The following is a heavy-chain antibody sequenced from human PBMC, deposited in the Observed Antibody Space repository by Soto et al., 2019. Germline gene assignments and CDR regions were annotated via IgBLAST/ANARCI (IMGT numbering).Heavy chain of an antibody. V-gene: IGHV1-69*08. Sequence: QVQLVQSGAAVKKPGSSVKVSCKASGGTFSSYTISWVRQAPGQGLEWMGRIIPILGIANYAQKFQGRVTITADKSTSTAYMELSSLRSEDTAVYYCARDCDYDILTGEDWFDPWGQGTLVTVSS. D-gene: IGHD3-9*01. CDR2: IIPILGIA. CDR1: GGTFSSYT. J-gene: IGHJ5*02. CDR3: ARDCDYDILTGEDWFDP.